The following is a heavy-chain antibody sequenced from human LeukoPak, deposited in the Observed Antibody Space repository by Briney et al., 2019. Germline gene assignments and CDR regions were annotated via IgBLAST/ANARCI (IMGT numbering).Heavy chain of an antibody. CDR2: IRYDGSNK. V-gene: IGHV3-30*02. CDR1: GFTFSSYG. Sequence: GGSLRLSCAASGFTFSSYGMHWVRQAPGKVLEWVAFIRYDGSNKYYADSVKGRFTISRDNSKNTLYLQMNSLRAEDTAVYYCAKGRPTRYSSSWQEYFQHWGQGTLVTVSS. J-gene: IGHJ1*01. CDR3: AKGRPTRYSSSWQEYFQH. D-gene: IGHD6-13*01.